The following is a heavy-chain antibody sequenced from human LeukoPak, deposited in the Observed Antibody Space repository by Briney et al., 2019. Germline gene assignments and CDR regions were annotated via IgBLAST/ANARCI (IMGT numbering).Heavy chain of an antibody. D-gene: IGHD6-6*01. J-gene: IGHJ4*02. CDR1: GASIFGSY. CDR2: IYYTGDS. V-gene: IGHV4-59*08. CDR3: ARHSFARPFDS. Sequence: ASEPLSLTCTVSGASIFGSYWSWIRQPPGKGLEWIGYIYYTGDSNYNPSLKSRATISLDTSRSQFSLMLSSVTAADTAIYYCARHSFARPFDSWGQGTLVTVSS.